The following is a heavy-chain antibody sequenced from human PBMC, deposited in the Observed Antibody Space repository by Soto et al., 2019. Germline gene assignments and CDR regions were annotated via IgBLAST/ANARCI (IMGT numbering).Heavy chain of an antibody. Sequence: EVQMVESGGGLVQPGGSLSLSCAASGFTVSSKYMSWVRQAPGQGLEWVSVIYSGGTTYYADSVKGRFTMSRDNSKNTLDLQMNSLRSEDTAVYYCARNGDSSDYRGWFDPWGQGTLVTVSS. V-gene: IGHV3-66*01. CDR1: GFTVSSKY. J-gene: IGHJ5*02. D-gene: IGHD3-22*01. CDR2: IYSGGTT. CDR3: ARNGDSSDYRGWFDP.